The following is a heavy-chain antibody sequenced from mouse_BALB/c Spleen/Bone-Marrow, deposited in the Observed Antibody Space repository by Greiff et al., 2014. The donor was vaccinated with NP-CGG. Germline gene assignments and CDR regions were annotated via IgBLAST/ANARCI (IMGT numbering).Heavy chain of an antibody. Sequence: EVQLQQSGPELVKPGASVKISCKASGYTFTDYNMHWVKQSHGKSLEWIGYIYPNNGGTGYNQKFKSKATVTADNSSSTAYMELRSLTSEDSAVYYCARRGSPYYSDYWGQGTTLTVSS. J-gene: IGHJ2*01. V-gene: IGHV1S29*02. D-gene: IGHD1-1*02. CDR1: GYTFTDYN. CDR3: ARRGSPYYSDY. CDR2: IYPNNGGT.